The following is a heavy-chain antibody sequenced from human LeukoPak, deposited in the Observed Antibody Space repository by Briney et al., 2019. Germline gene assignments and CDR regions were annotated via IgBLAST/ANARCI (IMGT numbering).Heavy chain of an antibody. CDR3: TRGRITMVRGVTF. V-gene: IGHV4-30-2*01. D-gene: IGHD3-10*01. CDR1: GGSISSGGYY. J-gene: IGHJ4*02. CDR2: INHSGST. Sequence: SQTLSLTCTVSGGSISSGGYYWSWIRQPPGKGLEWIGEINHSGSTSYNPSLKNRVTISADTSKNQFYLKVSSVTAADTAVYYCTRGRITMVRGVTFWGQGTLVTVSS.